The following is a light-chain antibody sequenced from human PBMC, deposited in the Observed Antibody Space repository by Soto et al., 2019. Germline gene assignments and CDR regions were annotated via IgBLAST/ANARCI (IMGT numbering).Light chain of an antibody. J-gene: IGKJ4*01. V-gene: IGKV1-5*01. CDR2: DAS. CDR1: QSISSW. CDR3: QQYNSYLLT. Sequence: DIQMTQSPSTLSASVGDRVTITCRASQSISSWLAWYQQKPGKAPKLLIYDASILESGVPSRFSGSGSGTEFTLSISSLQPDDFASYYCQQYNSYLLTFGGGTKVDIK.